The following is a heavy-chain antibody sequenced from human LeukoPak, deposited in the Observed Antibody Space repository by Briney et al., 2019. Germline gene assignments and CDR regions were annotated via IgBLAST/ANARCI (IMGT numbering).Heavy chain of an antibody. CDR3: ARGLAAADNY. V-gene: IGHV4-31*03. CDR2: IYYSGST. J-gene: IGHJ4*02. D-gene: IGHD6-13*01. Sequence: SQTLSLTCTVSGGSISSGGYFYYGWIRQHPGKGLEWIGYIYYSGSTYYNPSLKSRVTISVDTSKNQFSLKLSSVTAADTAVYYCARGLAAADNYWGQGTLVTVSS. CDR1: GGSISSGGYFY.